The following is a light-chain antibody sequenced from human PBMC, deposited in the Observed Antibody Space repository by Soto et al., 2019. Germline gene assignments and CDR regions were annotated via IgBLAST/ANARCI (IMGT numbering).Light chain of an antibody. CDR2: GAS. J-gene: IGKJ1*01. Sequence: AIQMTQSPSSLSASVGDRVTISCRASQGIGNALGWYQQKPGKPPKVLIYGASNLRSGVPSRFSGSGSGTQFTLTINNLQPEDSATYFCLQDHDYPWTFGHGTKVDIK. CDR3: LQDHDYPWT. CDR1: QGIGNA. V-gene: IGKV1-6*01.